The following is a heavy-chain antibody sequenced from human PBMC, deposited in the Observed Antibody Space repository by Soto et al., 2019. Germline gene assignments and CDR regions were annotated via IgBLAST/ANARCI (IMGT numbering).Heavy chain of an antibody. CDR1: GYTFSSYG. J-gene: IGHJ4*02. D-gene: IGHD5-12*01. CDR2: ISAYNGHT. Sequence: QVHLVQSGAEVKKPGASVKVSCKASGYTFSSYGVSWVRQAPGQGLEWMGWISAYNGHTNYVEKFQDRVTMTTDTSTSTADLELRSLRSDDTAMYYCVRDWGLNGYDIFDYWGQGTLVTVPS. V-gene: IGHV1-18*01. CDR3: VRDWGLNGYDIFDY.